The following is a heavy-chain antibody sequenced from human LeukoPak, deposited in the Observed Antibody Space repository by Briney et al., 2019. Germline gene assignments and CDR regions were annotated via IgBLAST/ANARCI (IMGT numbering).Heavy chain of an antibody. D-gene: IGHD2-15*01. CDR3: ARVLRYCSGGNCYSGGLGYMDV. Sequence: GGSLRLSCAASGFTFSSYTMNWVRQAPGKGLEWVSSITDSSSSMYYADSVKGRFTISRDNAKNSLYLQMNSLRAEDTAVYYCARVLRYCSGGNCYSGGLGYMDVWGKGTTVTISS. V-gene: IGHV3-21*04. J-gene: IGHJ6*03. CDR2: ITDSSSSM. CDR1: GFTFSSYT.